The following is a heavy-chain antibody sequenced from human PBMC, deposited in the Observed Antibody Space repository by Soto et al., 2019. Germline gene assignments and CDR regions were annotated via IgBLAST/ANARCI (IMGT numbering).Heavy chain of an antibody. CDR3: AKDRYLDHDSRGYLFDN. CDR2: ISRYGDIT. CDR1: GFKYNIYA. V-gene: IGHV3-23*01. Sequence: GGSLRLSCAASGFKYNIYAMTWVRQDQGKGLEWVSAISRYGDITYYADSVEGRFTISRDNSKNTLYLQMNSLRAEDTAVYYCAKDRYLDHDSRGYLFDNWGQGTLVTVSS. D-gene: IGHD3-22*01. J-gene: IGHJ4*02.